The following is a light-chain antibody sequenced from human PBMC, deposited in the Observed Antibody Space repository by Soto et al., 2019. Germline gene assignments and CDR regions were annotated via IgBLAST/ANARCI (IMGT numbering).Light chain of an antibody. CDR3: QQYSTSLT. CDR2: GAS. CDR1: ESVGST. Sequence: EIFMTQSPATLSVAPGEKVIVSCRASESVGSTLSWYQQKPGQAPSLLSRGASTRATGVPARFSGSGSGTELTHTISSMQSEDFAVYYCQQYSTSLTFGGG. V-gene: IGKV3-15*01. J-gene: IGKJ4*02.